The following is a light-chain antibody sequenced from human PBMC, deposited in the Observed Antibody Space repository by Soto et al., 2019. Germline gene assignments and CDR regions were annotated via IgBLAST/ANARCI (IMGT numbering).Light chain of an antibody. J-gene: IGLJ2*01. CDR2: DVT. CDR3: SSYAGSYTYVV. Sequence: QSVLTQPHSVSGSPGQSVTISCTGTSSDVGGYNYVSWYQQHPGKAPKLMIYDVTKRPSGVPDRFSGSKSGNTASLTISGLQAEDEADYYCSSYAGSYTYVVFGGGTQLTVL. CDR1: SSDVGGYNY. V-gene: IGLV2-11*01.